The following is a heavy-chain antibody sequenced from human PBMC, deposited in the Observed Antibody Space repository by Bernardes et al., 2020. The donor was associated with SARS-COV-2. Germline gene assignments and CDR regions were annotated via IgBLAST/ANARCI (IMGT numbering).Heavy chain of an antibody. J-gene: IGHJ4*02. CDR3: ARIEEAVAGT. Sequence: GGSLRLSCAASGFTFSGHAMSWVRQTPGKGLEWVSAISGRGGFTYYADSVKGRFTISVDTSKNSLYLQMNSLRAEDTAVYYCARIEEAVAGTWGQGTLVTVSS. CDR1: GFTFSGHA. CDR2: ISGRGGFT. V-gene: IGHV3-23*01. D-gene: IGHD6-19*01.